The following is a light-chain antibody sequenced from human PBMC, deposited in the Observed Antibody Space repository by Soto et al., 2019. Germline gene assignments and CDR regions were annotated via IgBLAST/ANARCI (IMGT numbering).Light chain of an antibody. J-gene: IGLJ2*01. CDR1: SSDIGNNY. CDR2: NTD. CDR3: ATWHNGLL. V-gene: IGLV1-51*01. Sequence: QSVLTQPPSVSAAPGQTVTISCSGSSSDIGNNYVTWYQHVPGTPPKLLIYNTDKRPSGIPDRFSGSKSGTSATLDITGLQTGDEADYFCATWHNGLLFGGGTKLTVL.